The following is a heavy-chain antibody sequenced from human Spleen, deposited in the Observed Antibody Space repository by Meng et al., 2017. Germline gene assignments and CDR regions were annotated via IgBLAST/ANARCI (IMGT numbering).Heavy chain of an antibody. CDR2: IYVGDSDT. CDR1: GYSFTSYW. D-gene: IGHD3-22*01. Sequence: GESLKISCKGSGYSFTSYWIGWVRQMPGKGLEWMGIIYVGDSDTRYSPSFQGQVTISVDKFTNTAYLQWSSLKVSDTAIYYCARHGPDRYDSSGPRNDLWGQGTPVTVSS. V-gene: IGHV5-51*01. J-gene: IGHJ4*02. CDR3: ARHGPDRYDSSGPRNDL.